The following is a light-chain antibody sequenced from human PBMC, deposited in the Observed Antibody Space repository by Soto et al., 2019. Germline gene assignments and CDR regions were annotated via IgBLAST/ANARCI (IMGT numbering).Light chain of an antibody. CDR2: AAS. Sequence: DIQMTQSPSSVSASVGDRVTITCRASQGIGTWLAWYQQKPGKAPKLLIYAASSLQSGVPSRFSGSGSGTDFTLTISGLQPEDFATYYCQQADSFTTFGPGTRWISN. CDR1: QGIGTW. V-gene: IGKV1-12*01. CDR3: QQADSFTT. J-gene: IGKJ3*01.